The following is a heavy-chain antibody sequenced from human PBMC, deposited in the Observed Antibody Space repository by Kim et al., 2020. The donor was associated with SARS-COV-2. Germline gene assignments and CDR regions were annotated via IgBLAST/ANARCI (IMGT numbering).Heavy chain of an antibody. CDR2: INSDGSRT. D-gene: IGHD3-3*02. V-gene: IGHV3-74*01. CDR1: GFTFSNYW. CDR3: AREFSVTSISPPN. J-gene: IGHJ4*02. Sequence: GGSLRLSCAASGFTFSNYWMHWVRQAPGKGLVWVSHINSDGSRTNYADSVKGRFTISRDNAKNTLYLQMNSLRAEDTAVYYCAREFSVTSISPPNWGQGTLVSVSS.